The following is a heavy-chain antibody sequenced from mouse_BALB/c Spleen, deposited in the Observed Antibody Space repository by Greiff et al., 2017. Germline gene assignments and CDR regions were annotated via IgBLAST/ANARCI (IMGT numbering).Heavy chain of an antibody. J-gene: IGHJ3*01. V-gene: IGHV3-6*02. D-gene: IGHD3-1*01. CDR2: ISYDGSN. CDR3: AREGSGYTWFAY. CDR1: GYSITSGYY. Sequence: EVHLVESGPGLVKPSQSLSLTCSVTGYSITSGYYWNWIRQFPGNKLEWMGYISYDGSNNYNPSLKNRISITRDTSKNQFFLKLNSVTTEDTATYYCAREGSGYTWFAYWGQGTLVTVSA.